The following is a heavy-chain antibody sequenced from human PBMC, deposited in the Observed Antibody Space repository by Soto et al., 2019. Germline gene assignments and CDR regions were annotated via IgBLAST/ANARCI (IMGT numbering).Heavy chain of an antibody. V-gene: IGHV4-59*08. Sequence: QVQLQESGPGLVKPSETLSLTCTVSGGSIGNLYMSWIRQAPGKGLEWIGYFYNSGARNYHSSLKSRVVMSGDMSRTQFTLVLTSVTAADTAVYFCATHSLDSGYGSSWGPGTLVTVSS. CDR2: FYNSGAR. CDR1: GGSIGNLY. J-gene: IGHJ5*02. D-gene: IGHD3-22*01. CDR3: ATHSLDSGYGSS.